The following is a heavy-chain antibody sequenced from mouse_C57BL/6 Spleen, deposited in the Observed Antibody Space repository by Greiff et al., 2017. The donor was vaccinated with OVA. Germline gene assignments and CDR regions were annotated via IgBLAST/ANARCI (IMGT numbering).Heavy chain of an antibody. D-gene: IGHD2-4*01. CDR3: TKYDYDVWFAY. J-gene: IGHJ3*01. CDR2: IRLKSDNYAT. Sequence: EVKLQESGGGLVQPGGSMKLSCVASGFTFSNYWMNWVRQSPEKGLEWVAQIRLKSDNYATHYAESVKGRFTISRDDSKSSVYLQMNNLRAEDTGIYYCTKYDYDVWFAYWGQGTLVTVSA. V-gene: IGHV6-3*01. CDR1: GFTFSNYW.